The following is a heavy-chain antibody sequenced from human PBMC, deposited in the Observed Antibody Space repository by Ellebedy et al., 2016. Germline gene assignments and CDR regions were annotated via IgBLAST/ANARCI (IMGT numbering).Heavy chain of an antibody. J-gene: IGHJ1*01. D-gene: IGHD1-7*01. V-gene: IGHV3-23*01. CDR1: GFTFSSYA. CDR2: ISGDGGST. Sequence: GGSLRLSXAASGFTFSSYAFSWVRQAPGKGLEWVSAISGDGGSTYYADSVKGRFTISRDNSKNTLYLQMNSLRAEDTAVYYCARDIGRITATQFFHHWGQGTLVTVSS. CDR3: ARDIGRITATQFFHH.